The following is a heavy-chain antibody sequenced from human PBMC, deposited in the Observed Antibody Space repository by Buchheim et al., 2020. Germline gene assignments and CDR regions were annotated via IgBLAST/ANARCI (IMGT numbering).Heavy chain of an antibody. CDR1: GFTFSSYS. Sequence: EVQLVESGGGLVKPGGSLRLSCAASGFTFSSYSMNWVRQAPGKGLEWVSSISSSSSYIYYADSVKGRFTISRDNAKNSLYLQMNSLRAEDTAVYYCARDLHPPIVVVPAAADYYYYGMDVWGQGTT. CDR3: ARDLHPPIVVVPAAADYYYYGMDV. D-gene: IGHD2-2*01. CDR2: ISSSSSYI. V-gene: IGHV3-21*01. J-gene: IGHJ6*02.